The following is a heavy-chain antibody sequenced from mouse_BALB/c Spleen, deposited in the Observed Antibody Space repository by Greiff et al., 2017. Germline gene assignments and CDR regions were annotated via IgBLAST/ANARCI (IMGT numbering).Heavy chain of an antibody. J-gene: IGHJ4*01. V-gene: IGHV1-37*01. CDR3: GRTILYEAYAMDY. CDR2: INPYNGDT. D-gene: IGHD6-5*01. Sequence: VQLKQSGPELVKPGASVKISCKAYGYSFTGYFMNWVKQSHGKSLEWIGRINPYNGDTFYNQKFKGKATLTVDKSSSTAHMELLSLTSEDSAVYYCGRTILYEAYAMDYWGQGTSVTVSS. CDR1: GYSFTGYF.